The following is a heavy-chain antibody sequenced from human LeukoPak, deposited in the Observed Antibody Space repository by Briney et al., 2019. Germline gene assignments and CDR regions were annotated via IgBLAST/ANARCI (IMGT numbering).Heavy chain of an antibody. CDR3: AGLDPPSRREPHWYFDL. D-gene: IGHD1-26*01. CDR1: GYTFTGYY. Sequence: GASVKVSCKASGYTFTGYYMHWVRQAPGQGLEWMGWINPNSGGTNYAQKFQGRVTMTRDTSISTAYMELSRLRSDDTAEYYSAGLDPPSRREPHWYFDLWGRGTLVTVSS. CDR2: INPNSGGT. V-gene: IGHV1-2*02. J-gene: IGHJ2*01.